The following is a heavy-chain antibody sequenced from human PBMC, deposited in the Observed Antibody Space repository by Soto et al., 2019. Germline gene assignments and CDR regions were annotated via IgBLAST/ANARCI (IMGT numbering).Heavy chain of an antibody. CDR1: GGSISTYF. Sequence: SETLSLTCTVSGGSISTYFWSWIRQPPGKGLEWIGNIYYSGTTDYNPSLKSRVTISVDTSKNQFSLKLSSVTAADTAVYYCARDYWNSWFDPWGQGTLVTVSS. CDR3: ARDYWNSWFDP. J-gene: IGHJ5*02. CDR2: IYYSGTT. D-gene: IGHD1-7*01. V-gene: IGHV4-59*12.